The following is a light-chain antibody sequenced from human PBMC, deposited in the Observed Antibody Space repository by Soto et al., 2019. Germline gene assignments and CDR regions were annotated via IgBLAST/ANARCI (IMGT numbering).Light chain of an antibody. Sequence: QSVLTQPASVSGSPGPSITISCTGSSSAVGSYRFVSWYQHHPGKVPKLIIYEGGKRPSGVSNRFSGSEPGNTASLTISGLQAEDEADYYCGSSAPSRTFVFGTGTKLTVL. CDR3: GSSAPSRTFV. J-gene: IGLJ1*01. CDR1: SSAVGSYRF. V-gene: IGLV2-23*01. CDR2: EGG.